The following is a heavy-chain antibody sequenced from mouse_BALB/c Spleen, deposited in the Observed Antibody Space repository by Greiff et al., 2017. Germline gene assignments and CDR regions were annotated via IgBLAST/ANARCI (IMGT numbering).Heavy chain of an antibody. Sequence: VQLQQSGAELVKPGASVKLSCKASGYTFTSYYMYWVKQRPGQGLEWIGWIYPGDGSTKYNEKFKGKATLTADKSSSTAYMQLSSLTSENSAVYFCARGDPTTIRDAMDYWGQGTSVTVAS. J-gene: IGHJ4*01. V-gene: IGHV1S56*01. D-gene: IGHD2-1*01. CDR2: IYPGDGST. CDR1: GYTFTSYY. CDR3: ARGDPTTIRDAMDY.